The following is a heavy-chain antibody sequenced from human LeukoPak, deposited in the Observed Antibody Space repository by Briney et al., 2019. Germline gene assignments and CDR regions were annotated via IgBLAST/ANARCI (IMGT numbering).Heavy chain of an antibody. CDR3: ARDPRRTIFGVVRPHWFDP. V-gene: IGHV3-66*01. CDR2: IYSGGST. Sequence: GGSLRLSCAASGFTVSSNYMSWVRQAPGKGLEWVSVIYSGGSTYYADSVKGRFTISRDNAKNSLYLQMNSLRAEDTAVYYCARDPRRTIFGVVRPHWFDPWGQGTLVTVSS. D-gene: IGHD3-3*01. J-gene: IGHJ5*02. CDR1: GFTVSSNY.